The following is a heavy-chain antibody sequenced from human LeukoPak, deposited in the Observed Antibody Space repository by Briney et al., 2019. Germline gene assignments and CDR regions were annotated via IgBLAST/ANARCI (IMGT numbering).Heavy chain of an antibody. V-gene: IGHV4-4*02. Sequence: SGTLSLTCAVSGGSIGSSNWWSWVRQPPGKGLEWIGEIYYSGNTNYNPSLKSRVTISIDKSKNQFSLKLSSVTAADTAVYYCAGGPVVVVAATDLDYWGQGTLVTVSS. CDR1: GGSIGSSNW. D-gene: IGHD2-15*01. CDR3: AGGPVVVVAATDLDY. CDR2: IYYSGNT. J-gene: IGHJ4*02.